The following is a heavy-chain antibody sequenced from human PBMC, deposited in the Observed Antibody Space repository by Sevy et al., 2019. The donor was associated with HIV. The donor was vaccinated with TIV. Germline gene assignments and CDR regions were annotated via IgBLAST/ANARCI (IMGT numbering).Heavy chain of an antibody. CDR3: AREGCTKPHDY. CDR1: GFTFSKYS. V-gene: IGHV3-23*01. J-gene: IGHJ4*02. D-gene: IGHD2-8*01. Sequence: GESLKISCVASGFTFSKYSMSWIRQTPGKGLEWVSTFSFGCGKINYADSVKGRFTISRDDSRNTFYLQMNSLRAEDTAIYYCAREGCTKPHDYWGQGTVVTVSS. CDR2: FSFGCGKI.